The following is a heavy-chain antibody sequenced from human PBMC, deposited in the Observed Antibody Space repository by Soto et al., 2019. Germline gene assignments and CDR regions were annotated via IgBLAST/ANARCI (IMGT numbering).Heavy chain of an antibody. CDR1: GYTLTELS. Sequence: EASVKVSCKVSGYTLTELSMHWVRQAPGKGLEWMGGFDPEDGETIYAQKFQGRVTMTEDTSTDTAYMELGSLRSEDTAVYYCTSDSYSTMIIVRFDYWGHGTLVTVSS. J-gene: IGHJ4*01. V-gene: IGHV1-24*01. CDR3: TSDSYSTMIIVRFDY. CDR2: FDPEDGET. D-gene: IGHD3-22*01.